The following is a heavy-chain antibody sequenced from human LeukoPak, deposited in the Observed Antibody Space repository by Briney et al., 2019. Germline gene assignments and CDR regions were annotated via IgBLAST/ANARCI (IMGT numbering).Heavy chain of an antibody. J-gene: IGHJ4*02. CDR2: MYTGGTT. V-gene: IGHV3-53*01. D-gene: IGHD2-15*01. CDR1: GFTVSSTY. CDR3: ARDRAGYYFDY. Sequence: PGGSLRLSCAASGFTVSSTYMSWVRQAPGKGLEWVSLMYTGGTTYHADSVKGRFTISRDNSKNTLSLQMNSLRAEDTAVYYCARDRAGYYFDYWGQGTLVTVSP.